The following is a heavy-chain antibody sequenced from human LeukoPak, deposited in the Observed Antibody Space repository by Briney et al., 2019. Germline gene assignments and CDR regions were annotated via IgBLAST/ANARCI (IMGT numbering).Heavy chain of an antibody. D-gene: IGHD2-21*02. J-gene: IGHJ2*01. CDR3: ARARYVVVVTAIGWYFDL. Sequence: GGSLRLSCAASGFPFSSYGMDWVRQAPGKGLEWVAVISYDGSNKYYADSVKGRFTISRDNSKNTLYLQMNSLRAEDTAVYYCARARYVVVVTAIGWYFDLWGRGTLVTVSS. CDR2: ISYDGSNK. V-gene: IGHV3-30*03. CDR1: GFPFSSYG.